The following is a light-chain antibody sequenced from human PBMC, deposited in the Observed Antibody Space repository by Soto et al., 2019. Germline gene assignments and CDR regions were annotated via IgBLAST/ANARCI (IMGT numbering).Light chain of an antibody. J-gene: IGLJ1*01. V-gene: IGLV2-14*03. Sequence: QSALTQPRSVSGSPGQSVTISCTGTSSDVGAYNYVSWYQQHPGKAPKLLIYEVTYRPSGVSNRFSGSKSGNTASLTISGLQAEDEADYFCGSYTSSNTLVFGTGTKVTVL. CDR2: EVT. CDR3: GSYTSSNTLV. CDR1: SSDVGAYNY.